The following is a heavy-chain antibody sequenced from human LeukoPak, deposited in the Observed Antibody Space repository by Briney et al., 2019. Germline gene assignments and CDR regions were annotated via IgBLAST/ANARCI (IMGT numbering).Heavy chain of an antibody. CDR2: IWYDGSNI. J-gene: IGHJ4*02. CDR3: ARARNDYDTSSFSALDY. CDR1: GFTFSSYG. Sequence: GGSLRLSCIASGFTFSSYGMHWVRQVPGKGLEWLAVIWYDGSNIYYADPVKGRFAISRDNSKNTLYLQINSLRAEDTAVYYCARARNDYDTSSFSALDYWGQGTLVTVSS. D-gene: IGHD3-22*01. V-gene: IGHV3-33*01.